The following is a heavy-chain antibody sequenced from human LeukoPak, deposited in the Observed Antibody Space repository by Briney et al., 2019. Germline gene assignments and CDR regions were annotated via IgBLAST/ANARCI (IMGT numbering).Heavy chain of an antibody. V-gene: IGHV4-39*01. CDR1: GGSIGSSSYY. CDR2: IYYSGST. CDR3: ASGEMDPIN. D-gene: IGHD5-24*01. Sequence: PSETLSLTCTVSGGSIGSSSYYWGWIRQPPGKGLEWIGSIYYSGSTYYNPSLKSRVTISVDTSKNQFSLKLSSVTAADTAVYYCASGEMDPINWGQGTLVTVSS. J-gene: IGHJ4*02.